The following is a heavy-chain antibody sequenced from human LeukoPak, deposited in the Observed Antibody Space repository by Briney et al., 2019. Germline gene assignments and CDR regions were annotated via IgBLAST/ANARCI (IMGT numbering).Heavy chain of an antibody. CDR2: IYGGGST. CDR3: TGDCSTGWCLTY. Sequence: GGSVRLSCAASGFTVSSNYMSWVRQAPGKGLEWVSVIYGGGSTYYADSVKGRFTISRDNSKNTLYLQMNSLRAEDTAVYYCTGDCSTGWCLTYWGQGTLVTVYS. D-gene: IGHD6-19*01. CDR1: GFTVSSNY. V-gene: IGHV3-66*01. J-gene: IGHJ4*02.